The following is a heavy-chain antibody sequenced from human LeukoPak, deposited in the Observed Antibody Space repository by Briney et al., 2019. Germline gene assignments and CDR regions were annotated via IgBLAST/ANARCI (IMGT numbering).Heavy chain of an antibody. Sequence: SVKVSCKASGGTFSIYAINWVRQAPGQGLEWMGGIIPIFGTANYAQKFQGRVTITADKSTSTAYMELSSLRSEDTAVYYCARDSGNYWYFDYWGQGTLVTVSS. CDR3: ARDSGNYWYFDY. D-gene: IGHD1-26*01. V-gene: IGHV1-69*06. CDR2: IIPIFGTA. J-gene: IGHJ4*02. CDR1: GGTFSIYA.